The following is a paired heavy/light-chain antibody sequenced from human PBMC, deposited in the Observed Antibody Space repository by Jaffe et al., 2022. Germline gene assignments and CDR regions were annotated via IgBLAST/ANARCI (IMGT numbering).Heavy chain of an antibody. J-gene: IGHJ6*03. D-gene: IGHD2-15*01. Sequence: QVQLVQSGAEVKKPGASVKVSCKASGYTFTSYDINWVRQATGQGLEWMGWMNPNSGNTGYAQKFQGRVTMTRNTSISTAYMELSSLRSEDTAVYYCARGKYCSGGSCYRYYYYYMDVWGKGTTVTVSS. CDR3: ARGKYCSGGSCYRYYYYYMDV. CDR2: MNPNSGNT. V-gene: IGHV1-8*01. CDR1: GYTFTSYD.
Light chain of an antibody. CDR2: SNN. V-gene: IGLV1-44*01. CDR1: SSNIGSNT. J-gene: IGLJ1*01. Sequence: QSVLTQPPSASGTPGQRVTISCSGSSSNIGSNTVNWYQQLPGTAPKLLIYSNNQRPSGVPDRFSGSKSGTSASLAISGLQSEDEADYYCAAWDDSLNARYVFGTGTKVTVL. CDR3: AAWDDSLNARYV.